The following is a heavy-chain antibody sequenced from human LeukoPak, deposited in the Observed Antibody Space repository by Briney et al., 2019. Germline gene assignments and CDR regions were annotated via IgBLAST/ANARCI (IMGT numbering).Heavy chain of an antibody. J-gene: IGHJ4*02. D-gene: IGHD3-22*01. CDR2: ISYDGSNK. CDR3: ARDLYDSSGYYYGSDY. CDR1: GFTFSSYA. V-gene: IGHV3-30-3*01. Sequence: PGRSLRLSCAASGFTFSSYAMHWVRQAPGKGLEWVAVISYDGSNKYYADSVKGRFTISRDNSKNTLYLQMNSLGAEDTAVYYCARDLYDSSGYYYGSDYWGQGTLVTVSS.